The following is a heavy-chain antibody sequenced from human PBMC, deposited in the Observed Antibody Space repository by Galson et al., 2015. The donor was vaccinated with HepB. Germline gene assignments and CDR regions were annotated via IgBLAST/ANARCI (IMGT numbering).Heavy chain of an antibody. D-gene: IGHD1/OR15-1a*01. V-gene: IGHV1-2*06. Sequence: SVKVSCKASGYTFIGYDMHWVRQAPGQGLEWMGRINPNSGGTNLAQKFQGRVTMTRDTSISTAYMELNRLRSDDTAVYYCARAKVTTYDYWGQGTLVTVSS. CDR3: ARAKVTTYDY. J-gene: IGHJ4*02. CDR2: INPNSGGT. CDR1: GYTFIGYD.